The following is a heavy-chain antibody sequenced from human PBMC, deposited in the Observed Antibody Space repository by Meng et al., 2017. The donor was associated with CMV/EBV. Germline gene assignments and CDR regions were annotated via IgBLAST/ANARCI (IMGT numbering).Heavy chain of an antibody. J-gene: IGHJ4*02. CDR3: ARDLGTYDFWGGYLPNFDY. V-gene: IGHV1-18*01. D-gene: IGHD3-3*01. CDR1: GYTFTSYG. Sequence: ASVKVSCKASGYTFTSYGISWVRQAPGQGLEWMGWISAYNGNTNYAQKLQGRVTMTTDTSTSTAYMELRSLRSDDTAVYYCARDLGTYDFWGGYLPNFDYWGQGTLVT. CDR2: ISAYNGNT.